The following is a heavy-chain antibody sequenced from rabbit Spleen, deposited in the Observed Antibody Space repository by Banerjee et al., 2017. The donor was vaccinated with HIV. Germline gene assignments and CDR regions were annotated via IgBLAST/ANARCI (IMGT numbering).Heavy chain of an antibody. CDR2: VDVGSSGFT. CDR1: GFSFSSSYY. Sequence: QEQLVESGGGLVQPEGSLTLTCTASGFSFSSSYYMCWVRQAPGKGLEWIGCVDVGSSGFTYFASWAKGRFTISKTSSTTVALQVPSLTAADTATYFCARDLAGAIGWNFYLWGPGTLVTVS. J-gene: IGHJ4*01. V-gene: IGHV1S45*01. D-gene: IGHD4-1*01. CDR3: ARDLAGAIGWNFYL.